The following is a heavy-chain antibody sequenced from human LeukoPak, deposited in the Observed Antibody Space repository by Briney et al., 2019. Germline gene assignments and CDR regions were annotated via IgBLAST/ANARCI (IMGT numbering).Heavy chain of an antibody. CDR1: GYSFTSYW. J-gene: IGHJ3*02. Sequence: GESLKISCKGSGYSFTSYWIGWVRQMPGKGLEWMGIIYPGDSDTRYSPSFQGQVTISADKSISTAYLQWSSLKASDTAMYYCASPITYYYDSSGYSPPDAFDIWGQGTKVTVSS. CDR3: ASPITYYYDSSGYSPPDAFDI. D-gene: IGHD3-22*01. V-gene: IGHV5-51*01. CDR2: IYPGDSDT.